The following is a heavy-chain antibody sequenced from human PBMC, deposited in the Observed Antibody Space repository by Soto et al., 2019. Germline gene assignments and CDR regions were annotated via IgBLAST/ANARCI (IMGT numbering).Heavy chain of an antibody. Sequence: GASVKVSCQGSGGTFSKYAISWGGQAPGQGLEWMGGIIPIFGTANYAQKFQGRVTITADESTSTAYMELSSLRSEDTAVYYCARARAGSHAFDIWGQGTMVTVSS. J-gene: IGHJ3*02. V-gene: IGHV1-69*13. CDR2: IIPIFGTA. CDR3: ARARAGSHAFDI. CDR1: GGTFSKYA. D-gene: IGHD6-19*01.